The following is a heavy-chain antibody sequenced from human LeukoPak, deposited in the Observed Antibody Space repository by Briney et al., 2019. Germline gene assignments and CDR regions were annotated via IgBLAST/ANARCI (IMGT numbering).Heavy chain of an antibody. V-gene: IGHV5-51*01. CDR1: GYRFTSYW. Sequence: GESLKISCKGSGYRFTSYWIGWVRQMPGKGLEWMGIIYPGDSDTRYSPSFQGQVTISADKSISTAYLQWSSLKASDTAMYYCARHAGYCSSTSCYTLGYFDYWGQGTLVTVSS. CDR3: ARHAGYCSSTSCYTLGYFDY. J-gene: IGHJ4*02. D-gene: IGHD2-2*01. CDR2: IYPGDSDT.